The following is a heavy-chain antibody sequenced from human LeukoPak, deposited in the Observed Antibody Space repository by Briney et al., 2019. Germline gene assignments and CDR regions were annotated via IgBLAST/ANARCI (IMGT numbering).Heavy chain of an antibody. Sequence: ASVTVSCMASGYTFDSQSMHWVRPAPGQGFEWMAIIDPRGDSTANARKFQGRVTVTMDTSTSTGYMELSSLTSEDTAVYFFARYKFWSFDYWGQGTLVTVSS. J-gene: IGHJ4*02. CDR3: ARYKFWSFDY. CDR1: GYTFDSQS. CDR2: IDPRGDST. V-gene: IGHV1-46*02. D-gene: IGHD1-14*01.